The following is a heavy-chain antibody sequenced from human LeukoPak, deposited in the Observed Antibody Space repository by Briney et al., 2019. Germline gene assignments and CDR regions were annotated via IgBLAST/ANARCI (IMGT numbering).Heavy chain of an antibody. Sequence: GRSLRLSCAASGFTFSSYAMHWVRQAPGKGLEWVAVISYDGSNKYYADSVKGRFTISRDNSKNTLYLRMNSLRAEDTAVCYCARGSDFDYWGQGTLVTVSS. V-gene: IGHV3-30*04. J-gene: IGHJ4*02. CDR1: GFTFSSYA. CDR2: ISYDGSNK. CDR3: ARGSDFDY.